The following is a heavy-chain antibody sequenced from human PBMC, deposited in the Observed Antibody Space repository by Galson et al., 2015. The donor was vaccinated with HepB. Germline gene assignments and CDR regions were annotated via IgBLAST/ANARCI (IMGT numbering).Heavy chain of an antibody. CDR1: GFTVSKNY. Sequence: SLRLSCAASGFTVSKNYMSWVRQAPGKGLEWVSVIYSDGSTYYADSVKGRFTISRDTSKNTLYLQMNSLRAEDTAVYYCARDSPLLWFGELLLEDGVDIWGQGTMVTVSS. CDR3: ARDSPLLWFGELLLEDGVDI. V-gene: IGHV3-66*01. D-gene: IGHD3-10*01. J-gene: IGHJ3*02. CDR2: IYSDGST.